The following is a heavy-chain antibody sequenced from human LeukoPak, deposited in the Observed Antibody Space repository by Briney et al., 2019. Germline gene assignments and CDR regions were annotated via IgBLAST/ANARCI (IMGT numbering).Heavy chain of an antibody. D-gene: IGHD2-2*02. V-gene: IGHV4-39*07. CDR2: IYYSGST. CDR3: ARVEYCSSTSCYTEYYYMDV. Sequence: NTSETLSLTCTVSGGSISSSSYYWGWIRQPPGKGLEWIGSIYYSGSTYYNPSLKSRVTISVDTSKNQFSLKLSSVTAADTAVYYCARVEYCSSTSCYTEYYYMDVWGKGTTVTVSS. J-gene: IGHJ6*03. CDR1: GGSISSSSYY.